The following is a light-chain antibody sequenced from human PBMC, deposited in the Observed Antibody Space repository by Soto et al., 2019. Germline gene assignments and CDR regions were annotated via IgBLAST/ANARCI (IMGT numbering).Light chain of an antibody. J-gene: IGLJ2*01. Sequence: QSVLTQPPSASGTPGQRVTISCSGSNSNIGSNTVNWYQQLPGTAPKLLNYSNNQRPSGVPDRFSGSKSGTSASLAISGLQSEDEADYYCAAWDDRLNGRVFGGGTKLTVL. V-gene: IGLV1-44*01. CDR2: SNN. CDR3: AAWDDRLNGRV. CDR1: NSNIGSNT.